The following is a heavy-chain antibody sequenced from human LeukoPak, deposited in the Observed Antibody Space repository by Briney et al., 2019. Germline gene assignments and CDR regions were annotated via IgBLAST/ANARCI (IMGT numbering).Heavy chain of an antibody. CDR2: ISSSGSTI. CDR1: GFTFSSYE. D-gene: IGHD5-12*01. CDR3: ARGPSGYHNT. Sequence: GGSLRLSCAASGFTFSSYEVNWVRQAPGKGLEWVSYISSSGSTIYYADSVKDRFTISRDNSKNTLYLQMNSLRAEDTAVYYCARGPSGYHNTGGQGTLVTVSS. V-gene: IGHV3-48*03. J-gene: IGHJ4*02.